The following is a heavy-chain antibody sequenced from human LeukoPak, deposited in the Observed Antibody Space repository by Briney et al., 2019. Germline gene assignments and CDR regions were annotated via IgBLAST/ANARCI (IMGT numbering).Heavy chain of an antibody. CDR1: GFTFSIYG. CDR3: ARDGDDTSGYFSPFDY. D-gene: IGHD3-22*01. V-gene: IGHV3-30*03. Sequence: GGSLRLSCAASGFTFSIYGMHWVRQAPGKGLEGVGVISYDGNKKYYVDSVKGRFTISRDNSKNTLYLQMNSLGVEDTAVYYCARDGDDTSGYFSPFDYWGQGTLVTVSS. J-gene: IGHJ4*02. CDR2: ISYDGNKK.